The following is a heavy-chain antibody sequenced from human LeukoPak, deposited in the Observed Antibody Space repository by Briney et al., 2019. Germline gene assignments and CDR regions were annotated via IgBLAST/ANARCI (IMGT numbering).Heavy chain of an antibody. CDR3: ARDDSSGYSVDIEDAFDI. CDR1: GGTFSSYA. J-gene: IGHJ3*02. CDR2: IIPIFGIA. Sequence: ASVKVSCKASGGTFSSYAISWVRQAPGQGPEWTGRIIPIFGIANYAQKFQGRVTITADKSTSTAYMELSSLRSEDTAVYYCARDDSSGYSVDIEDAFDIWGQGTMVTVSS. D-gene: IGHD3-22*01. V-gene: IGHV1-69*04.